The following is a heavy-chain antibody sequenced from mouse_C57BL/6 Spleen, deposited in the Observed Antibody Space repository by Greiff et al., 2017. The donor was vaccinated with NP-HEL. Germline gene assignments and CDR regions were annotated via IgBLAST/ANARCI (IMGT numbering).Heavy chain of an antibody. D-gene: IGHD1-1*01. CDR3: AKGGSPYYYAMDY. J-gene: IGHJ4*01. CDR2: ISSGSSTI. Sequence: EVQLVESGGGLVKPGGSLKLSCAASGFTFSDYGMHWVRQAPEKGLEWVAYISSGSSTIYYADTVKGRFTISRDNAKNTLFLQMTSLRSEDTAMYYCAKGGSPYYYAMDYWGQGTSVTVSS. CDR1: GFTFSDYG. V-gene: IGHV5-17*01.